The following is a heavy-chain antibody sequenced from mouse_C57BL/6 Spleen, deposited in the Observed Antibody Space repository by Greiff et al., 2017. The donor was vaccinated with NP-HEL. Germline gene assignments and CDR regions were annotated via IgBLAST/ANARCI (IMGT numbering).Heavy chain of an antibody. V-gene: IGHV5-17*01. Sequence: EVQLVESGGGLVKPGGSLKLSCAASGFTFSDYGMHWVRQAPEKGLEWVAYISSGSSTIYYADTVKGRFTLSRDNAKNTLFLQMTSLRSEDTAMYYCARMNGNSWFAYWGQGTLVTVSA. CDR2: ISSGSSTI. CDR3: ARMNGNSWFAY. D-gene: IGHD2-1*01. J-gene: IGHJ3*01. CDR1: GFTFSDYG.